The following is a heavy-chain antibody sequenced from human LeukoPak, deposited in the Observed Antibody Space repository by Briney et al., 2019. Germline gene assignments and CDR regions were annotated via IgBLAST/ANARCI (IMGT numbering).Heavy chain of an antibody. Sequence: ASVKVSCKASGYTFTSYYMHWVRQAPGQGLEWMGIINPSGGSTSYAQKFQGRVTMTRDMSTSTVYMELSSLRSEDTAVYYCARGNDYYDSSGYYFRGAFDIRGQGTMVTVSS. CDR1: GYTFTSYY. V-gene: IGHV1-46*01. CDR3: ARGNDYYDSSGYYFRGAFDI. D-gene: IGHD3-22*01. CDR2: INPSGGST. J-gene: IGHJ3*02.